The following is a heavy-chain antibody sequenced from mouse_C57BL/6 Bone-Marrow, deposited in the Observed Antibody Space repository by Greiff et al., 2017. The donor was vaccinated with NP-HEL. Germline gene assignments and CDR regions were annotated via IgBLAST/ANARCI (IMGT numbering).Heavy chain of an antibody. CDR2: INPNNGGT. D-gene: IGHD2-2*01. J-gene: IGHJ3*01. CDR1: GYTFTDYY. V-gene: IGHV1-26*01. CDR3: ARRTMVTTGGFAY. Sequence: EVQLQQSGPELVKPGASVKISCKASGYTFTDYYMNWVKQSHGKSLEWIGDINPNNGGTSYNQKFKGKATLTVDKSSSTAYMELRSLTSEDSAVYYCARRTMVTTGGFAYWGQGTLVTVSA.